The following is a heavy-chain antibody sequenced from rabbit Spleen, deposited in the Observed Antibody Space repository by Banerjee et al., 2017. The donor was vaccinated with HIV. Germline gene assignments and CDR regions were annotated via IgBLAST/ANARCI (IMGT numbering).Heavy chain of an antibody. CDR1: GVSFSSSSY. CDR3: ARSMNSGNGALNL. CDR2: IYNGDGST. V-gene: IGHV1S40*01. J-gene: IGHJ3*01. D-gene: IGHD2-1*01. Sequence: QSLEESGGDLVKPGASLTLTCTASGVSFSSSSYMCWVRQAPGKGLEWIACIYNGDGSTYYATWVNGRFTISKPSSTTVTLQMTSLTAADTATYFCARSMNSGNGALNLWCQGTLVTVS.